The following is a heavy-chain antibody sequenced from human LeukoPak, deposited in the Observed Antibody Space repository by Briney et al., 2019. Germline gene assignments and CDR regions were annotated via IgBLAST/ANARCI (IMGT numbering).Heavy chain of an antibody. CDR1: GYSFPSYW. CDR3: ASSFSSGVNY. J-gene: IGHJ4*02. V-gene: IGHV5-51*01. CDR2: IYPAASDT. Sequence: GESLKISRKGFGYSFPSYWIGWVRQMPGKGLEWMGIIYPAASDTRYSPSFQGQVTISADKSTSTAYLRWSSLKASDTAMYYCASSFSSGVNYWGQGTLVTVSS. D-gene: IGHD6-19*01.